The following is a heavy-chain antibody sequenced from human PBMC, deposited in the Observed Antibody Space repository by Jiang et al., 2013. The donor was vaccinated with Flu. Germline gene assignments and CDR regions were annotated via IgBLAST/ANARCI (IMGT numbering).Heavy chain of an antibody. CDR2: INPSGGST. J-gene: IGHJ4*02. V-gene: IGHV1-46*01. CDR1: GYTFTNYY. Sequence: EVKKPGASVKVSCKASGYTFTNYYMHWVRQAPGQGLEWMGIINPSGGSTSYTQKFQGRVTMIRDTSTSTVYMELSSLKSEDTAVYYCAREYRGLDYWGQGTLVTVSS. D-gene: IGHD3-16*02. CDR3: AREYRGLDY.